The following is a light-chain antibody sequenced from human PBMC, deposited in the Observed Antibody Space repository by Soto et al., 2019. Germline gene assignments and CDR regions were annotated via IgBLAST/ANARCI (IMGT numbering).Light chain of an antibody. J-gene: IGLJ2*01. CDR3: SAYAGTNDLGV. V-gene: IGLV2-8*01. CDR2: EVS. CDR1: SRDIGLYDF. Sequence: QSALTQPPSAYGSPGQSVTISCTGSSRDIGLYDFVSWYQQHPGKSPKLIIYEVSKRPSGVPDRFSGSKSGYTASLTVSDLQTEDAADYYCSAYAGTNDLGVFGGGTKVTVL.